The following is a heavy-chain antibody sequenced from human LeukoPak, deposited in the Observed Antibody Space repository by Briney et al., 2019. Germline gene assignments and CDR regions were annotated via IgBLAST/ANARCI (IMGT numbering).Heavy chain of an antibody. CDR1: GGSISSYY. CDR3: ARGGYQLLDY. J-gene: IGHJ4*02. D-gene: IGHD2-2*01. CDR2: IYYSGST. V-gene: IGHV4-59*01. Sequence: PSETLSLTCTVSGGSISSYYWSWIRQPPGKGLEWIGYIYYSGSTNYNPSLKSRVTMSVDTSKNQFSLKLSSVTAADTAVYYCARGGYQLLDYWGQGTLVTVSS.